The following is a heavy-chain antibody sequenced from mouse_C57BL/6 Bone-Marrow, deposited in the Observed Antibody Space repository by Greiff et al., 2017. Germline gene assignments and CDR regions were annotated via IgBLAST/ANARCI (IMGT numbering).Heavy chain of an antibody. D-gene: IGHD1-2*01. CDR2: IDPENGDT. CDR3: TTTAHYFDY. V-gene: IGHV14-4*01. Sequence: EVQLQQSGAELVRPGASVKLSCTASGFNIKDDYMHWVKQRPEQGLEWIGWIDPENGDTEYASKFQGKAIITADTSSNTAYLQLCSLTSEDTAVYYCTTTAHYFDYWGQGTTLTVAS. J-gene: IGHJ2*01. CDR1: GFNIKDDY.